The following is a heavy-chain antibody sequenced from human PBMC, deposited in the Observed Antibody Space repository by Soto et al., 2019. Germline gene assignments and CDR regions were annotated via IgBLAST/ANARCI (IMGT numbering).Heavy chain of an antibody. CDR1: GGTFSSYA. CDR2: IIPIFGTA. D-gene: IGHD5-12*01. J-gene: IGHJ5*02. CDR3: AREMATMKAEYKLKGALGINWFDP. V-gene: IGHV1-69*13. Sequence: ASVKVSCKASGGTFSSYAISWVRQAPGQGFEWMGGIIPIFGTANYAQKFQGRVTITADESTSTAYMELSSLRSEDTAVYYCAREMATMKAEYKLKGALGINWFDPWGQGTLVTVSS.